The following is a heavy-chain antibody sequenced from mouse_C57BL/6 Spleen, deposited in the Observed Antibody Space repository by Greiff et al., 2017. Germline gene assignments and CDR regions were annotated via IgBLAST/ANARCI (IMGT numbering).Heavy chain of an antibody. CDR2: LYPRSGNT. CDR3: ARSGTTVVALDD. Sequence: VQLQQSGAELARPGASVKLSCKASGYTFTSYGISWVKQSTGQGLEWIGELYPRSGNTYYNEKFKGKATLTADKSSSTAYMELHSRTSEDSAVYFCARSGTTVVALDDWGQGTTLTVSS. V-gene: IGHV1-81*01. CDR1: GYTFTSYG. J-gene: IGHJ2*01. D-gene: IGHD1-1*01.